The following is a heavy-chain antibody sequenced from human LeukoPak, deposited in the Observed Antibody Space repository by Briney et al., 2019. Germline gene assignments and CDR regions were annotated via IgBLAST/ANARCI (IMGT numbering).Heavy chain of an antibody. J-gene: IGHJ4*02. CDR2: ISYDGSNK. CDR3: ARDQSPKWGSGERYFDY. CDR1: GFTFSSYA. V-gene: IGHV3-30*09. Sequence: PGGSLRLSCAASGFTFSSYAMHWVRQAPGKGLEWVAVISYDGSNKYYADSVKGRFAISRDNSKNTLYLQMNSLRVEDTAVYYCARDQSPKWGSGERYFDYWGQGTLVTVSS. D-gene: IGHD7-27*01.